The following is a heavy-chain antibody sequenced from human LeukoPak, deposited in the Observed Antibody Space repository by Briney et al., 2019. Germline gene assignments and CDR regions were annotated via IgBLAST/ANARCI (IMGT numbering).Heavy chain of an antibody. CDR2: IYFSGGDT. CDR3: ARGRGNYGDYVRWFDP. D-gene: IGHD4-17*01. V-gene: IGHV3-23*01. Sequence: PGGSLRLSCAASGFTFSNYAMSWVRQAPGKGLEWVSTIYFSGGDTYSADSVKGRFTISRDNAKNTLYLQMNSLRAEDTAIYYCARGRGNYGDYVRWFDPWGQGTLVTVSS. J-gene: IGHJ5*02. CDR1: GFTFSNYA.